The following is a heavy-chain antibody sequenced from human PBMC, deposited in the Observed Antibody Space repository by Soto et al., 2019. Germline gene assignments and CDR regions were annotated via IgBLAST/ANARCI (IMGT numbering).Heavy chain of an antibody. CDR1: GLTCSSYA. Sequence: VGSLRLSCAASGLTCSSYAMSWVRQATGKGLEWVSAISGSGGSTYYADSVKGRFTISRDNSKNTLYLQMNSLRAEDTAVYYCAKGDELDYYDSSGYPRYWGQGTLVTVSS. D-gene: IGHD3-22*01. V-gene: IGHV3-23*01. CDR2: ISGSGGST. J-gene: IGHJ4*02. CDR3: AKGDELDYYDSSGYPRY.